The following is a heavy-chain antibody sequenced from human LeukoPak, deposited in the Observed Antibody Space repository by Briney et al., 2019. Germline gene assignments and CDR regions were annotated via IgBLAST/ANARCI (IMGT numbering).Heavy chain of an antibody. CDR2: ISYDGTKR. CDR1: GLIFSSNA. V-gene: IGHV3-30*04. CDR3: ARDRRSWPFEY. D-gene: IGHD6-13*01. J-gene: IGHJ4*02. Sequence: GRSLRPSCEVSGLIFSSNAMDWVRQAPGKGLEWVAGISYDGTKRFYADSVRGRFTISRDNTKNTLYLQMNSLRPEDTAVYYCARDRRSWPFEYWGQGTLVSVSS.